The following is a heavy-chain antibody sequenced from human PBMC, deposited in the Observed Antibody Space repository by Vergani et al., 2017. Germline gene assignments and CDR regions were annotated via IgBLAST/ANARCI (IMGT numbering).Heavy chain of an antibody. Sequence: VQLVQSGAEVKKPGSSVKVSCKASGGTFSSYAISWVRQAPGQGLEWMGRIIPILGIANYAQKFQGRVTITADKSTSTAYMELSSLRSEDTAVYYCARAPHYYDSSGKKYYFDYWGQGTLVTVSS. D-gene: IGHD3-22*01. V-gene: IGHV1-69*04. CDR2: IIPILGIA. CDR3: ARAPHYYDSSGKKYYFDY. CDR1: GGTFSSYA. J-gene: IGHJ4*02.